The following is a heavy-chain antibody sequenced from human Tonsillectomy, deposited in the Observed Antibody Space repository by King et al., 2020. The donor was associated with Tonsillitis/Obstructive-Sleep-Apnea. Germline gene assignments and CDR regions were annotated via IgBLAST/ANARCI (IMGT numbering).Heavy chain of an antibody. CDR3: SRLPSRLLSTTNDAFDI. V-gene: IGHV3-49*04. D-gene: IGHD1/OR15-1a*01. CDR2: IRSKAYGGTT. Sequence: VQLVESGGGLVQPGRSLRLSCTGSGFTFGDYAMSWVRQAPGKGLEWVGFIRSKAYGGTTEYAASVKGRFTISRDDSKSIAYLQMNSLKTEDTAVYYCSRLPSRLLSTTNDAFDIWGQVTMVTVSS. J-gene: IGHJ3*02. CDR1: GFTFGDYA.